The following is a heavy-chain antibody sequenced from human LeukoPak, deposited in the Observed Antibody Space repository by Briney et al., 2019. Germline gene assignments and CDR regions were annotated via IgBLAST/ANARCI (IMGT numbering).Heavy chain of an antibody. D-gene: IGHD3-3*01. CDR2: IKQDGSEK. V-gene: IGHV3-7*01. Sequence: GGSLRLSCAASGFTFSSYWMSWVRQAPGKGLEWVANIKQDGSEKYYVVSVKGRFTISRDNAKNSLYLQMNSLRAEDTAVYYCARNEDTIPYYYYYYMDVWGKGTTVTVSS. J-gene: IGHJ6*03. CDR3: ARNEDTIPYYYYYYMDV. CDR1: GFTFSSYW.